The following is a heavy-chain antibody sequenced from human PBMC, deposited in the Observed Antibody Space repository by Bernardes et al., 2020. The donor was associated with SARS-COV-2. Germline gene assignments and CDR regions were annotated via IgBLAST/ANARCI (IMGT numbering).Heavy chain of an antibody. V-gene: IGHV3-11*04. CDR3: ARDDYGGNSDSVGDY. Sequence: GGSLRLSCAASGFTFSDYYMSWIRQAPGKGLEWVSYISSSGSTIYYADSVKGRFTISRDNAKNSLYLQMNSLRAEDTAVYYCARDDYGGNSDSVGDYWGQGTLVTVSS. CDR2: ISSSGSTI. CDR1: GFTFSDYY. D-gene: IGHD4-17*01. J-gene: IGHJ4*02.